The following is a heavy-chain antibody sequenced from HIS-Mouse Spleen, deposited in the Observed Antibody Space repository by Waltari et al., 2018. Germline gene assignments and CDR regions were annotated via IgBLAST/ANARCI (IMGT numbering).Heavy chain of an antibody. CDR1: GGSFSGYY. D-gene: IGHD7-27*01. CDR2: TNHSGST. J-gene: IGHJ2*01. CDR3: ARVRTGDPSYWYFDL. Sequence: QVQLQQWGAGLLKPSETLSLTCAVYGGSFSGYYWSWIRQPPGKGLEWIGETNHSGSTNSNPSFKRRVTLSVDTSKNQFSLKLSSVTAADTAVYYCARVRTGDPSYWYFDLWGRGTLVTVSS. V-gene: IGHV4-34*01.